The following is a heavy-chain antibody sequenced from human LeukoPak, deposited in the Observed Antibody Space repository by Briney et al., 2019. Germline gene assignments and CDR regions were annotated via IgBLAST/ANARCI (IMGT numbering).Heavy chain of an antibody. Sequence: SETLSLTCTVSGGSISSGGYYWSWLRQHPGTGLEWIGYIYYSGSTYYNPSLKSRVTISVDTSKNQFSLKLSSVTAADTAVYYCARFRVTHNWFDPWGQGTLVTVSS. CDR1: GGSISSGGYY. D-gene: IGHD4-11*01. V-gene: IGHV4-31*03. CDR3: ARFRVTHNWFDP. J-gene: IGHJ5*02. CDR2: IYYSGST.